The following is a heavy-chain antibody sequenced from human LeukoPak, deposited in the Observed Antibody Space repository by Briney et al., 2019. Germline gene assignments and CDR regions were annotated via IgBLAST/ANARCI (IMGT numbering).Heavy chain of an antibody. CDR3: ARDSYGDYYFDY. D-gene: IGHD4-17*01. CDR1: GYTFTSYG. CDR2: ISAYNGNT. Sequence: ASVKVSCKASGYTFTSYGISWVRQAPGQGLEWMGWISAYNGNTNYAQKLQGRVTMTTDTSTSTAYMELSSLRSEDTAVYYCARDSYGDYYFDYWGQGTLVTVSS. V-gene: IGHV1-18*01. J-gene: IGHJ4*02.